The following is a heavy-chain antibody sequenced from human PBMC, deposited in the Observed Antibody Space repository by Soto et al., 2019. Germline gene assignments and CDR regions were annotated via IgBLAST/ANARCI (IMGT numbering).Heavy chain of an antibody. CDR2: ISGSAVYT. CDR3: AKKGSSSWFNWFDP. D-gene: IGHD6-13*01. Sequence: GGSLRLSCAASGFTFSNYAMNWVRQAPGKGLEWVSTISGSAVYTYYADSVKGRFTISRDNSKNTVFLHMNSLRADDTAIYYCAKKGSSSWFNWFDPWGQGTLVTVSS. CDR1: GFTFSNYA. J-gene: IGHJ5*02. V-gene: IGHV3-23*01.